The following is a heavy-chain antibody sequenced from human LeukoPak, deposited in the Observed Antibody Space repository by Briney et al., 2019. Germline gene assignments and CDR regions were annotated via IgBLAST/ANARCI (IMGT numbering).Heavy chain of an antibody. J-gene: IGHJ4*02. Sequence: GGSLRLSCAASGFTVSSNYMSWVRQAPGKGLEWVSVIYSGGSTYYADSVRGRFTISRGNSKNTLYLQMNSLRAENTAVYYCAREDLRYGDYDYWGQGTLVTVSS. CDR1: GFTVSSNY. CDR3: AREDLRYGDYDY. V-gene: IGHV3-53*01. CDR2: IYSGGST. D-gene: IGHD4-17*01.